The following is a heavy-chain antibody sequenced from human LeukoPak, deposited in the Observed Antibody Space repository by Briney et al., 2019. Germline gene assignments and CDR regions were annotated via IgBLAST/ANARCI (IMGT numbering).Heavy chain of an antibody. Sequence: SETLSLTCTVSGGSISSGGYYWSWIRQHPGKGLEWIGYIYYSGSTYYNPSLKSRVTISVDTSKNQFSLKLNSVTAADTAVYYCARAKGEIFTSSSFYFDYWGQGILVSVSS. CDR3: ARAKGEIFTSSSFYFDY. V-gene: IGHV4-31*03. D-gene: IGHD6-13*01. CDR2: IYYSGST. J-gene: IGHJ4*02. CDR1: GGSISSGGYY.